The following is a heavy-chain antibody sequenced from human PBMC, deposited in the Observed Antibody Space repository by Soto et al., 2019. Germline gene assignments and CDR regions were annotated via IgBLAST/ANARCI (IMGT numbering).Heavy chain of an antibody. CDR2: IIPILGIA. Sequence: QVQLVQSGAEVKKPGSSVKVSCKACGGTFSSYTISWVRQAPGQGLEWMGRIIPILGIANYAQKFQGRVTITADKSTSTAYMELSSLRSEDTAVYYCARAPGYSSSQFDYWGQGTLVTVSS. V-gene: IGHV1-69*02. J-gene: IGHJ4*02. D-gene: IGHD6-13*01. CDR1: GGTFSSYT. CDR3: ARAPGYSSSQFDY.